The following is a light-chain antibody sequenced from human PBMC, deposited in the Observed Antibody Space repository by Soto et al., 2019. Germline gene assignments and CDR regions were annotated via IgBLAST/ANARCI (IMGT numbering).Light chain of an antibody. CDR3: QQRSAWPLT. CDR1: QGISSY. Sequence: EIGLTQSPATLSLSPGERATLSCRASQGISSYLAWYQQKPGQAPRLLIYDAYNRATGIPARFSGSGSGTDFTLTISTLEPEDFAVYYCQQRSAWPLTFGRGTKVEIK. J-gene: IGKJ4*01. V-gene: IGKV3-11*01. CDR2: DAY.